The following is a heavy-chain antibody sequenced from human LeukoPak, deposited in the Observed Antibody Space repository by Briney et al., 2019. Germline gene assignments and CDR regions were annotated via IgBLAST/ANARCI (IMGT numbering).Heavy chain of an antibody. J-gene: IGHJ3*02. CDR1: GFTFTIFG. CDR3: ARTYDFGRGPPGDAFDN. Sequence: GGSLRLSCAASGFTFTIFGLNWVRQAPGKGPEWVSYIDARSGITYYADPVQGRFTISRDNAKESVFLQMNSLRVDDTAVYYCARTYDFGRGPPGDAFDNWGPGTWVTVSS. V-gene: IGHV3-48*01. D-gene: IGHD3-3*01. CDR2: IDARSGIT.